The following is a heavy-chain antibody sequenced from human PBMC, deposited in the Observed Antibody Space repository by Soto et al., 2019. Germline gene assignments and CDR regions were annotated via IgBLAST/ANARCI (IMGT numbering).Heavy chain of an antibody. Sequence: LRLSCADSGFTFTRYSMNWVRQAPGKGLEWVSSISSTTNYIYYGDSMKGRFTISRDNAKNSLYLEMNSLRAEDTAVYYCARESEDLTSNFDYWGQGTLVTVSS. CDR1: GFTFTRYS. CDR3: ARESEDLTSNFDY. J-gene: IGHJ4*02. CDR2: ISSTTNYI. V-gene: IGHV3-21*06.